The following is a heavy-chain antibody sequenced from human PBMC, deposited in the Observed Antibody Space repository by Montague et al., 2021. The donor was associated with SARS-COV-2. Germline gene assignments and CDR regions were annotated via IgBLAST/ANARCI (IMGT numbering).Heavy chain of an antibody. V-gene: IGHV4-59*01. CDR2: IYYRWST. D-gene: IGHD3-10*01. Sequence: SETLSLTCTVSGGSISSNYWNWIRQPPGRELEWIVFIYYRWSTNYNPSSESRVAISSDTSKNNFSLKLRSVTAADTAVYYCAREISGPDYFDYWGQGTLVTVSS. CDR3: AREISGPDYFDY. J-gene: IGHJ4*02. CDR1: GGSISSNY.